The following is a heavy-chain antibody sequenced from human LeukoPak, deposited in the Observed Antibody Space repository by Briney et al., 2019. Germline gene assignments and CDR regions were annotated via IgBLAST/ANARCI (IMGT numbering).Heavy chain of an antibody. J-gene: IGHJ4*02. D-gene: IGHD3-22*01. Sequence: ASVKVSCKASGYTFTGYYMHWVRQAPGQGREWMGWINPNSGGTNYAQKFQGRVTMTRDTSISTAYMELSRLRSDDTAVYYCARTLVVVINELDYWGQGTLVTVSS. V-gene: IGHV1-2*02. CDR2: INPNSGGT. CDR1: GYTFTGYY. CDR3: ARTLVVVINELDY.